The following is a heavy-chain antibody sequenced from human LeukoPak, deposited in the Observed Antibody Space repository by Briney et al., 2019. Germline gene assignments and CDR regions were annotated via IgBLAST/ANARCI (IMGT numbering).Heavy chain of an antibody. CDR2: ISRSGNSI. V-gene: IGHV3-11*01. CDR1: GGSISSYY. Sequence: LSLTCTVSGGSISSYYWSWIRQPPGKGLEWLSYISRSGNSIFSADSVKGRFTISRDNAKNSLYLQLNSLKADDTAMYYCVRDSYDASGCIDSWGQGTQVTVSS. CDR3: VRDSYDASGCIDS. J-gene: IGHJ4*02. D-gene: IGHD3-22*01.